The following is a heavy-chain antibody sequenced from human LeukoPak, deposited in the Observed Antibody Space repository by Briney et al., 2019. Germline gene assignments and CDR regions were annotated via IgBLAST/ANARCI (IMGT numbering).Heavy chain of an antibody. V-gene: IGHV3-48*03. Sequence: GGSLRLSCAASGITFSSYEMNWVRQAPGKGLEWVSYISSSGSTIYYADSVKGRFTISRDNAKNSLYLQMNSLRAEDTAVYYCAELGITMIGGVWGKGTRSPSPQ. D-gene: IGHD3-10*02. CDR3: AELGITMIGGV. CDR2: ISSSGSTI. CDR1: GITFSSYE. J-gene: IGHJ6*04.